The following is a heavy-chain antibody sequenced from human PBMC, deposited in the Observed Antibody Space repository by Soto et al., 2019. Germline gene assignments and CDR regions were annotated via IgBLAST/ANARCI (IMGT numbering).Heavy chain of an antibody. CDR3: ARHPSDFWFDP. Sequence: SETLSLTCSVSGGSISSSSYFWGWIRQPPGKGLEWIGSIYYSGSTYYNPSLKSRVTVSVDTSKDQLSLKLSSVTAADTAVYYCARHPSDFWFDPWGQGTLVTVSS. D-gene: IGHD2-21*01. CDR2: IYYSGST. J-gene: IGHJ5*02. CDR1: GGSISSSSYF. V-gene: IGHV4-39*01.